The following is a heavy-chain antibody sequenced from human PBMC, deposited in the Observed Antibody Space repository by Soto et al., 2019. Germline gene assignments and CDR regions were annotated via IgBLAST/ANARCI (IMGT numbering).Heavy chain of an antibody. J-gene: IGHJ3*01. Sequence: QLHLQESGPGLVKPSGTLSLVCIVPGAPIGVSRYFWGGIRQPPGKGLGWIGTVTDTGLTIYNPSLASRLSVSADKSKNQFSLTLISVTATDAAMYYCARHADTPLIKTPLAFDVWGQGTMVTVSS. CDR3: ARHADTPLIKTPLAFDV. CDR2: VTDTGLT. D-gene: IGHD5-18*01. CDR1: GAPIGVSRYF. V-gene: IGHV4-39*01.